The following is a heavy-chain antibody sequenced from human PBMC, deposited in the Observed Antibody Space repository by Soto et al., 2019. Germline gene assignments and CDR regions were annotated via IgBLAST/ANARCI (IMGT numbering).Heavy chain of an antibody. CDR3: ASSYINSALIDYYYYGMDV. Sequence: QVQLVQSGAEVKKPGASVKVSCKASGYTFTSYAMHWVRQAPGQRLEWMGWINAGNGNTKYSQKFQGRVTITRDTSASTAYMELSSLRSEDTAVYYCASSYINSALIDYYYYGMDVWGQGTTVTVSS. J-gene: IGHJ6*02. CDR1: GYTFTSYA. V-gene: IGHV1-3*01. CDR2: INAGNGNT. D-gene: IGHD4-4*01.